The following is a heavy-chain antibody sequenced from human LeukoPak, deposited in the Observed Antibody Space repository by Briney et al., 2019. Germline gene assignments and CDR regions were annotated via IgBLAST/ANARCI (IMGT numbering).Heavy chain of an antibody. CDR1: GFTFSSYG. CDR2: ISGSGGST. V-gene: IGHV3-23*01. CDR3: AKSGRGSLYYFDY. Sequence: GGTLRLSCAASGFTFSSYGMSWVRQAPGKGLEWVSAISGSGGSTYYADSVKGRFTISRDNSKNTLYLQMNSLRAEDTAVYYCAKSGRGSLYYFDYWGQGTLVTVSS. D-gene: IGHD3-10*01. J-gene: IGHJ4*02.